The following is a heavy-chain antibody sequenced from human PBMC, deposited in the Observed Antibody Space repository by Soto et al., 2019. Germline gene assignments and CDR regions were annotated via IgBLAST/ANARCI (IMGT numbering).Heavy chain of an antibody. Sequence: EVQLVQSGAEVKKPGESLRISCKGSGYSFINYWISWVRQMPGKGLEWMGKIDPSDSYTNYSPSFQGHVTISADKSISTAYLQWSSLKASDTAMYYCARLHDYGDYADYYYAMDVWGQGTTVTVSS. CDR2: IDPSDSYT. J-gene: IGHJ6*02. D-gene: IGHD4-17*01. V-gene: IGHV5-10-1*03. CDR3: ARLHDYGDYADYYYAMDV. CDR1: GYSFINYW.